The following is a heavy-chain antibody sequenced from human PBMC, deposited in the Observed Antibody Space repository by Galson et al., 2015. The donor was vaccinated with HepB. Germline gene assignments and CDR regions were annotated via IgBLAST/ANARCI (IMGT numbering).Heavy chain of an antibody. Sequence: SVKVSCKASGGTFSSYAISWVRQAPGRGLEWMGGIIPIFGTANYAQKFQGRVTITADESTSTAYMELSSLRSEDTAVYYCARVDTAMVSFKTMGQVIGDGMDVWGQGTTVTVSS. J-gene: IGHJ6*02. CDR2: IIPIFGTA. CDR1: GGTFSSYA. CDR3: ARVDTAMVSFKTMGQVIGDGMDV. D-gene: IGHD5-18*01. V-gene: IGHV1-69*13.